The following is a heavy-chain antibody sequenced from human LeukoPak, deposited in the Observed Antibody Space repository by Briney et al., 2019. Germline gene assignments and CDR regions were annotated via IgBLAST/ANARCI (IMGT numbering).Heavy chain of an antibody. V-gene: IGHV4-59*08. CDR3: ARLNWNYHAFDI. D-gene: IGHD1-7*01. CDR2: IYYSGST. CDR1: GGSISSYY. Sequence: SETLSLTCTVSGGSISSYYWSWIRQPLGKGLEWIGYIYYSGSTNYNPSLKSRVTISVDTSKNQFSLKLSSVTAADTAVYYCARLNWNYHAFDIWGQGTMVTVSS. J-gene: IGHJ3*02.